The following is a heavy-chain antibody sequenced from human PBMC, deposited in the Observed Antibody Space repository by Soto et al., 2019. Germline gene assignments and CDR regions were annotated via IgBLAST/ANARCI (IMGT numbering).Heavy chain of an antibody. V-gene: IGHV3-30*18. CDR1: VFTFNNYG. J-gene: IGHJ6*02. D-gene: IGHD2-15*01. CDR3: TKDGRFDSDGSLYYDCDGMYV. CDR2: ISNDGSNK. Sequence: GGSLRLSCAASVFTFNNYGMNWVRQAPGKGLEWVAIISNDGSNKYYIESVRGRFTISRDNSKNMLFLQMNSLRVEDTAVYFCTKDGRFDSDGSLYYDCDGMYVWGQGTRVTVSS.